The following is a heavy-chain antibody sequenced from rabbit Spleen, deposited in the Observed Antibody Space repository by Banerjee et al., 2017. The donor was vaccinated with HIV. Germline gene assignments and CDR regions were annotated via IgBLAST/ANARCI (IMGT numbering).Heavy chain of an antibody. D-gene: IGHD8-1*01. CDR2: IDAGSSGFT. J-gene: IGHJ6*01. CDR3: ARDTGSSFSSYGMDL. V-gene: IGHV1S40*01. CDR1: GFDFSTYYY. Sequence: QSLEESGGGLVQPGASLTLTCKASGFDFSTYYYMCWVRQAPGKGLEWIACIDAGSSGFTYFATWAKGRFAISKTSSTTVTLQMTRLTAADTATYFCARDTGSSFSSYGMDLWGPGTLVTVS.